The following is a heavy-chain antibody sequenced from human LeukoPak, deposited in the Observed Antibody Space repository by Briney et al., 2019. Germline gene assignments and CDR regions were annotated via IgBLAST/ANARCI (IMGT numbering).Heavy chain of an antibody. CDR3: ARGGSYYYDSTDY. CDR1: GFTFSSYE. D-gene: IGHD3-22*01. J-gene: IGHJ4*02. V-gene: IGHV3-48*03. CDR2: ISSSGSTI. Sequence: GGSLRLSCAASGFTFSSYEMNWVRQAPGKGLEWVSYISSSGSTIYYADSVKGRFTISRDNAKNSLYLQMNSLRAEDTAVYYCARGGSYYYDSTDYWGQGTLVTVSS.